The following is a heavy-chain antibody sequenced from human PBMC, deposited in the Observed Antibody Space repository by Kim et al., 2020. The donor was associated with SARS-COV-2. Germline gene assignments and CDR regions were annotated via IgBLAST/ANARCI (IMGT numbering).Heavy chain of an antibody. CDR3: AKANPRRPGDWELLFAFDI. J-gene: IGHJ3*02. CDR2: ISGSGGST. D-gene: IGHD1-26*01. V-gene: IGHV3-23*01. Sequence: GGSLRLSCAASGFTFSSYAMSWVRQAPGKGLEWVSAISGSGGSTYYADSVKGRFTISRDNSKNTLYLQMNSLRAEDTAVYYCAKANPRRPGDWELLFAFDIWGQGTMVTVSS. CDR1: GFTFSSYA.